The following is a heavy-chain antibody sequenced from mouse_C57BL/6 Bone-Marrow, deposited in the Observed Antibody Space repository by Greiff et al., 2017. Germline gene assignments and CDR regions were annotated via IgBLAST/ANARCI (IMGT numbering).Heavy chain of an antibody. Sequence: EVQLVESGGGLVQPGGSLKLSCAASGFTFSDYSMYWVRQTPEKRLEWVAYISNGGGSTYYPDTVKGRFTISRDNAKNTLYLQMSRLKSEDTAMYSCAKHRANYGNHGDYAMDYWGRGNAVTVTS. CDR1: GFTFSDYS. V-gene: IGHV5-12*01. CDR3: AKHRANYGNHGDYAMDY. D-gene: IGHD2-1*01. CDR2: ISNGGGST. J-gene: IGHJ4*01.